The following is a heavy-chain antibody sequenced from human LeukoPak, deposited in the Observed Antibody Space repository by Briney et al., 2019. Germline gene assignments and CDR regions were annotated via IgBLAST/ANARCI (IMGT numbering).Heavy chain of an antibody. V-gene: IGHV4-34*01. CDR1: GFTFSAYW. J-gene: IGHJ4*02. CDR2: INHSGST. Sequence: PGGSLRLSCAASGFTFSAYWMSWIRQPPGKGLEWIGEINHSGSTNYNPSLKSRVTTSVDTSKNQFSLKLSSVTAADTAVYYCARHLGSSWLALDYWGQGTLVTVS. CDR3: ARHLGSSWLALDY. D-gene: IGHD6-13*01.